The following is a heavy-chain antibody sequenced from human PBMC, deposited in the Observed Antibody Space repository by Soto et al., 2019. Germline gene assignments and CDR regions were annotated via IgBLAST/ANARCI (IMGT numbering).Heavy chain of an antibody. J-gene: IGHJ4*02. Sequence: QVQLQESGPGLVKPSQTLSLICTVSGGSINSGGYYWNWIRQHPGTGLEWIGYIFYSGSTYYNPFLRSRVTISADSSENQYCLNLSSVTAADAAGYFCARGDRQSGYSSSWVFDYWGQGTLVNVSS. V-gene: IGHV4-31*03. CDR1: GGSINSGGYY. CDR2: IFYSGST. D-gene: IGHD6-13*01. CDR3: ARGDRQSGYSSSWVFDY.